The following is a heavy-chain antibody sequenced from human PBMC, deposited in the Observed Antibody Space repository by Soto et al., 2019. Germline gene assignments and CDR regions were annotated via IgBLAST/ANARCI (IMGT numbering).Heavy chain of an antibody. CDR1: GFTFSSYA. Sequence: GGSLRLSCSASGFTFSSYAMHWVRQAPGKGLEYVSAISSNGGSTYYADSVKGRFTISRDNSKNTLYLQMSSLRAEDTAVYYCVKDLILKNGKEYYYYGMDVWGQGTTVTVSS. CDR2: ISSNGGST. J-gene: IGHJ6*02. V-gene: IGHV3-64D*06. D-gene: IGHD1-1*01. CDR3: VKDLILKNGKEYYYYGMDV.